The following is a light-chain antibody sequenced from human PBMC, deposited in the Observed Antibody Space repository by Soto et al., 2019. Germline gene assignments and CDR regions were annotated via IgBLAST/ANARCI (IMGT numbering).Light chain of an antibody. J-gene: IGKJ1*01. CDR2: GAS. Sequence: EIVLTQSPGTLSLSPGEKATLSCRASQSVSSSYLAWYQQKPGQAPRLLIYGASSRATGIPDRFGGSGSGTDFTLTISRLEPEDFAVYYCQQYGSSPGTFGQGTKV. V-gene: IGKV3-20*01. CDR1: QSVSSSY. CDR3: QQYGSSPGT.